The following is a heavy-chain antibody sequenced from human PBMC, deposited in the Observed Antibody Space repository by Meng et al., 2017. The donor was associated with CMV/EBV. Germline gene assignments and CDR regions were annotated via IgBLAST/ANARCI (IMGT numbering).Heavy chain of an antibody. D-gene: IGHD3-22*01. Sequence: GGSLRLSCAASGFTFSSFAMHWVRQAPGKGLEWVAVIYSGGSSTYYADSVKGRFTISRDNSKNTLYLQMNSLRAEDTAVYYCAKDNSSYDSSGYLDYWGQGTLVTVSS. J-gene: IGHJ4*02. CDR3: AKDNSSYDSSGYLDY. CDR1: GFTFSSFA. V-gene: IGHV3-23*03. CDR2: IYSGGSST.